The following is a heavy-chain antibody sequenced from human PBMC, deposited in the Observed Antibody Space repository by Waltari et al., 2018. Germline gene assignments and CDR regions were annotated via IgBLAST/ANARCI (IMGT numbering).Heavy chain of an antibody. D-gene: IGHD3-3*01. Sequence: QVQLVQSGAEVKKPGASVKVSCKASGYTFTSYAMHWVRQAPGQRLEWMGWINAGNGNTKYSQKFQGRVTMTRDTSASTAYMELSSLRSEDTAVYYCARSGNHYDFWSGYYQYYYYGMDVWGQGTTVTVSS. CDR3: ARSGNHYDFWSGYYQYYYYGMDV. J-gene: IGHJ6*02. CDR1: GYTFTSYA. V-gene: IGHV1-3*01. CDR2: INAGNGNT.